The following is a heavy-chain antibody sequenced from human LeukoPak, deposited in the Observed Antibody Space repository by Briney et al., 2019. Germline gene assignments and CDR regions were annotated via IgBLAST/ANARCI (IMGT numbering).Heavy chain of an antibody. CDR2: INPNSGGT. V-gene: IGHV1-2*02. Sequence: ASVKVSCKASGYTFTGYYMHWVRQAPGQGLEWMGWINPNSGGTNYAQKFQGRVTMTRDTSISTAYMELSRLRSDDTAVYYCARDLLRTAPGTRRYTGTGMDTWGQGTTLTASS. CDR3: ARDLLRTAPGTRRYTGTGMDT. D-gene: IGHD1-1*01. CDR1: GYTFTGYY. J-gene: IGHJ6*02.